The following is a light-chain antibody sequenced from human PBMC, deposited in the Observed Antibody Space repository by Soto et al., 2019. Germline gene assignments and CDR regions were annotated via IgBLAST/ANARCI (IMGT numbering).Light chain of an antibody. V-gene: IGKV3-20*01. CDR1: ESVRSSQ. J-gene: IGKJ2*01. CDR3: QQYENSPPYT. CDR2: SAS. Sequence: EIVLTQSPGTLSLSPGETASLSCRASESVRSSQFAWYQHKPGQAPRLLIYSASSRATGIPDRFSGSGSGTDFTLTIGRLEPEDFAVYHCQQYENSPPYTFGQGTKLEIK.